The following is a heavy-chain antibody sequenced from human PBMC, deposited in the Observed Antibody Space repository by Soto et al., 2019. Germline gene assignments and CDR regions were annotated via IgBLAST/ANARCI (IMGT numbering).Heavy chain of an antibody. V-gene: IGHV4-30-4*01. CDR1: GGSISSGDHY. CDR3: ARDHPTVTTFRDLDL. D-gene: IGHD4-17*01. J-gene: IGHJ2*01. Sequence: QVQLQESGPGLVKPSQTLSLTCNVSGGSISSGDHYWHWIRQPPGKGLEWIGYIYYSGSTYYNPSLKSRVTISVDTSKNQFSLRLRSVTAADTAVYYCARDHPTVTTFRDLDLWGRGTLVTVSS. CDR2: IYYSGST.